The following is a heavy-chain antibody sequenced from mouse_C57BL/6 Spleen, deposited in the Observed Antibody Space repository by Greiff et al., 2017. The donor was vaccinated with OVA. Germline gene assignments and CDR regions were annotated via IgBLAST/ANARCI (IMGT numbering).Heavy chain of an antibody. D-gene: IGHD2-5*01. CDR1: GFTFSDYG. V-gene: IGHV5-17*01. CDR2: ISSGSSTI. J-gene: IGHJ4*01. CDR3: ARWDYSNYYYAMDY. Sequence: EVQGVESGGGLVKPGGSLKLSCAASGFTFSDYGMHWVRQAPEKGLEWVAYISSGSSTIYYADTVKGRFTISRDNAKNTLFLQMTSLRSEDTAMYYCARWDYSNYYYAMDYWGQGTSVTVSS.